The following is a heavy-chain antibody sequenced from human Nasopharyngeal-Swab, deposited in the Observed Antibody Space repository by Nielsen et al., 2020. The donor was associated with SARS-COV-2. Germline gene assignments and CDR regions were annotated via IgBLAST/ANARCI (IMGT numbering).Heavy chain of an antibody. CDR2: IYWDDDK. V-gene: IGHV2-5*02. J-gene: IGHJ6*02. Sequence: SGPTLVKPTQTLTLTCTFSGFSLSTSGVGVGWIRQPPGKALEWHALIYWDDDKRYSPSLKSRLTITKDTSKNQVVLTMTNMDPVDTATYYCAHRSSYYGMDVWGQGTTVTVSS. CDR1: GFSLSTSGVG. CDR3: AHRSSYYGMDV.